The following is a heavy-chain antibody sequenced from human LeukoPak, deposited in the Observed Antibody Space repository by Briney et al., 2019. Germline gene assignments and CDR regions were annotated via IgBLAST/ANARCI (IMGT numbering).Heavy chain of an antibody. CDR1: GFTFNNYW. CDR3: ARRGTGHGMDV. D-gene: IGHD1-1*01. Sequence: GGSLRLSCAASGFTFNNYWIHWVRQVPGKGLVWVSRINNDGSSASYVDSVKGRFTISRDNAKNTLFLQMNSLRAEDTAVYYCARRGTGHGMDVWGQGTTVIVS. J-gene: IGHJ6*02. CDR2: INNDGSSA. V-gene: IGHV3-74*01.